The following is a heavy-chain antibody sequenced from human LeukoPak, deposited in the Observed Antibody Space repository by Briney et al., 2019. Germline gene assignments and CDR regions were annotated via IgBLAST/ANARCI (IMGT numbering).Heavy chain of an antibody. Sequence: SETLSLTCTVSGGSISSHYWSWIRQPPGKGLEWIGYIYYSGSTNYNPSLKSRVTISVDTSKNQFSLKLSSVTAADTAVYYCAREKCHNGVCYNYFDYWGQGTLVTVSS. CDR2: IYYSGST. J-gene: IGHJ4*02. CDR3: AREKCHNGVCYNYFDY. CDR1: GGSISSHY. D-gene: IGHD2-8*01. V-gene: IGHV4-59*11.